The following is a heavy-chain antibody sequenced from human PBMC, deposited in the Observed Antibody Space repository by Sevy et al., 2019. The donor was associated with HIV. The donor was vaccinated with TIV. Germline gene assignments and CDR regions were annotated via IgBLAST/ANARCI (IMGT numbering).Heavy chain of an antibody. Sequence: SETLSLTCAVSGYYISSGYYWGWIRQSPRKGLEWIGTIYHSAFTYYNPSLESRVSISVDMSKNQFSLRLTSVTAGDTAVYYCARIYAASYIFESWGQGTLVTVS. V-gene: IGHV4-38-2*01. CDR1: GYYISSGYY. D-gene: IGHD3-10*01. J-gene: IGHJ4*02. CDR3: ARIYAASYIFES. CDR2: IYHSAFT.